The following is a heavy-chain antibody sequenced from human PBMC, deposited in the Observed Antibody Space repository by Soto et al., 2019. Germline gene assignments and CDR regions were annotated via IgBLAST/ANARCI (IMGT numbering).Heavy chain of an antibody. Sequence: GGSLRLSCAASGFTFSSYGMHWVRQAPGKGLEWVAVISYDGSNKYYADSVKGRFTISRDNSKNTLYLQMNSLRAEDTAVYYCAKDRSSGWSFDYWGQGTLVTVSS. CDR1: GFTFSSYG. J-gene: IGHJ4*02. CDR3: AKDRSSGWSFDY. D-gene: IGHD6-19*01. V-gene: IGHV3-30*18. CDR2: ISYDGSNK.